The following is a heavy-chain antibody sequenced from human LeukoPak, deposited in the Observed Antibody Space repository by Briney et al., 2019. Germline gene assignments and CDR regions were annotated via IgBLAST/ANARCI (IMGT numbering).Heavy chain of an antibody. CDR1: GYTLTELS. V-gene: IGHV1-24*01. D-gene: IGHD6-19*01. CDR2: FDPEDGET. J-gene: IGHJ5*02. Sequence: ASVKVSCKVSGYTLTELSMHWVRQAPGKGLEWMGGFDPEDGETIYAQKFQGRVTITTDESTSTAYMELSSLRSEDTAVYYCARFPDPHVAGTPWGQGTLVTVSS. CDR3: ARFPDPHVAGTP.